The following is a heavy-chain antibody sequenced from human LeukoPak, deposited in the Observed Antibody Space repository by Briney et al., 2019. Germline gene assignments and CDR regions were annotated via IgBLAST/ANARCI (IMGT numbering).Heavy chain of an antibody. J-gene: IGHJ4*02. D-gene: IGHD3-9*01. Sequence: GGSLRLSCAVSGFIFSDFYMNWIRQAPGKGLEWVSYISSSGNRTYYADSVRGRFTISRDNGKNSLYLQMHSLRAGDTAVYYCARAPSRYDILTGFYGSHLDNWGQGTLVTVSS. V-gene: IGHV3-11*04. CDR2: ISSSGNRT. CDR3: ARAPSRYDILTGFYGSHLDN. CDR1: GFIFSDFY.